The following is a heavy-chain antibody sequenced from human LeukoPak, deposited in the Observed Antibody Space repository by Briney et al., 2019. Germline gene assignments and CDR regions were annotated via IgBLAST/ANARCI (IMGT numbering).Heavy chain of an antibody. CDR2: ISCSGGST. Sequence: GGSMRLSCAASGFTFSSYAMSWVRQAPGKGLEWVSAISCSGGSTYCADSVEGRFTISRDNSKTTLYLQMNRLRAEKTAVYYCAKDREIVVVPAATDYWGQGTLVTVSS. J-gene: IGHJ4*02. CDR1: GFTFSSYA. V-gene: IGHV3-23*01. CDR3: AKDREIVVVPAATDY. D-gene: IGHD2-2*01.